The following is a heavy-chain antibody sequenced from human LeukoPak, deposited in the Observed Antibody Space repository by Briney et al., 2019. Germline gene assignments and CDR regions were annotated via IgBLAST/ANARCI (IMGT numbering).Heavy chain of an antibody. CDR2: IIPIFGTA. J-gene: IGHJ6*02. CDR3: ARGHQPPYYGMDV. V-gene: IGHV1-69*06. CDR1: GGTFSSYA. Sequence: GASVKVSCKASGGTFSSYAISWVRQAPGQGLEWMGGIIPIFGTANYAQKFQGRVTITADKSTSTAYMELSSLRSEDTAVFYCARGHQPPYYGMDVWGQGTTVTVSS.